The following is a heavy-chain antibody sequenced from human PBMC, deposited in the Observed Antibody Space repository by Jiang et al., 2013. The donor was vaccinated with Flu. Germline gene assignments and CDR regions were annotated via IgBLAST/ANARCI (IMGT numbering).Heavy chain of an antibody. CDR2: ISYDGSNK. D-gene: IGHD2-2*01. Sequence: VQLVESGGGVVQPGRSLRLSCIASGFTFGSYAMHWVRQAPGKGLEWVALISYDGSNKYYADSVKGRFTISRDNSNNTLYLQMNSLRAEDTAVYYCAKRGKDCSSTSCYSPSEKWGQGTLVTVSS. CDR1: GFTFGSYA. CDR3: AKRGKDCSSTSCYSPSEK. V-gene: IGHV3-30*18. J-gene: IGHJ4*02.